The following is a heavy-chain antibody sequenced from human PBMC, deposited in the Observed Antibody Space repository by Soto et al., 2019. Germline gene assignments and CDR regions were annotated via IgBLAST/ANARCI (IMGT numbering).Heavy chain of an antibody. CDR3: ARGMAGSGSYIWFDP. CDR2: IYYSGST. Sequence: SETLSLTCTVSGGSISSYYWSWIRQPPGKGLEWIGYIYYSGSTNYNPSLKSRVTISVDTSKNQFSLKLSSVTAADTAVYYCARGMAGSGSYIWFDPWGQGTLVTVSS. V-gene: IGHV4-59*01. D-gene: IGHD3-10*01. CDR1: GGSISSYY. J-gene: IGHJ5*02.